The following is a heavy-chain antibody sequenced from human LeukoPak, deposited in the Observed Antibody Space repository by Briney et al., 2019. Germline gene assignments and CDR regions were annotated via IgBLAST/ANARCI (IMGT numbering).Heavy chain of an antibody. CDR3: AKEPNGDYIGAFDM. D-gene: IGHD4-17*01. Sequence: GSLRLSCAASGFTFSNYAMSWVRQAPGKGLEWVSAVIGSGDSTYYAGSVKGRFTISRDNFKNTLYLQMNSLRAEDTALYLCAKEPNGDYIGAFDMWGQGTMVTVSS. J-gene: IGHJ3*02. V-gene: IGHV3-23*01. CDR2: VIGSGDST. CDR1: GFTFSNYA.